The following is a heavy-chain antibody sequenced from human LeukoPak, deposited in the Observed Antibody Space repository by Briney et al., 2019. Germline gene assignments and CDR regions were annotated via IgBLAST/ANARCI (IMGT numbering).Heavy chain of an antibody. CDR1: GYNFITYA. J-gene: IGHJ4*02. Sequence: GASVKVSCKASGYNFITYAMHWVRQAPGQGLEWMGYINAGNGDTKYSQKFQGRVTFTRDTSASIAYMELSSLTSEDTAIYYCARKNYGDRHPYDYWGQGTLVTVSS. V-gene: IGHV1-3*01. CDR3: ARKNYGDRHPYDY. CDR2: INAGNGDT. D-gene: IGHD2-21*02.